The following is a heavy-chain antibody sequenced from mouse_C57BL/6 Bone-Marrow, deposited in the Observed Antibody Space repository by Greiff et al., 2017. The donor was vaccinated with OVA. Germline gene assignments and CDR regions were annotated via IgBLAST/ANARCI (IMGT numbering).Heavy chain of an antibody. CDR3: ARPPFAY. V-gene: IGHV5-6*01. CDR2: ISSGGSYT. J-gene: IGHJ3*01. Sequence: EVKLVDSGGDLVKPGGSLKLSCAASGFTFSSYGMSWVRQTPDKRLEWVATISSGGSYTYYPDSVKGRFTISRDNAKNTLYLQMSSLKSEDTAMYYCARPPFAYWGQGTLVTVSA. CDR1: GFTFSSYG.